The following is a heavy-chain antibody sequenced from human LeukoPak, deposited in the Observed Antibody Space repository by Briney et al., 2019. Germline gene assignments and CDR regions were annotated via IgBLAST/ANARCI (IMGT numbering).Heavy chain of an antibody. Sequence: LGGSLRLSCAASGFTFNSYAMSWVRQAPGKGLEWVSAISDGGGSIYYADSVKGRFTISRDNSKNMLYLQMNSLRAEDTAVYYCAKDQNYDGSGYKGWFDPWGQGTLVTVSS. V-gene: IGHV3-23*01. CDR1: GFTFNSYA. D-gene: IGHD3-22*01. CDR3: AKDQNYDGSGYKGWFDP. CDR2: ISDGGGSI. J-gene: IGHJ5*02.